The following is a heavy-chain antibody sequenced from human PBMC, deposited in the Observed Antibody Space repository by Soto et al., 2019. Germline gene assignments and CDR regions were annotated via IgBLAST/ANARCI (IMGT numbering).Heavy chain of an antibody. CDR2: IYYSGST. CDR1: GGSISSSSYY. CDR3: AGPEQYDYGEPLFDY. V-gene: IGHV4-39*01. D-gene: IGHD4-17*01. J-gene: IGHJ4*02. Sequence: SSETLSLTCTVSGGSISSSSYYWGWIRQPPGKGLEWIGSIYYSGSTYYNPSLKSRVTISVDTSKNQFSLKLSSVTAADTAVYYCAGPEQYDYGEPLFDYWGQGTLVTVSS.